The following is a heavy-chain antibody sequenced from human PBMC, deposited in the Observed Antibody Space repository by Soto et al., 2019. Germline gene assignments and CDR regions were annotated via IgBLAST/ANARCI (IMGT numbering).Heavy chain of an antibody. V-gene: IGHV3-72*01. J-gene: IGHJ4*02. Sequence: EVQLVESGGGLVQPGGSLRLSCAGSGFTFSDYYIDWVRQAPGKGLEWVGRSRDKGNSYSTDYAASVKGRFTVSRDASKDSLYLQMNSLKTVDTALYYCTRSITGTTSSDYWGQGTLVTVSS. CDR2: SRDKGNSYST. D-gene: IGHD1-7*01. CDR3: TRSITGTTSSDY. CDR1: GFTFSDYY.